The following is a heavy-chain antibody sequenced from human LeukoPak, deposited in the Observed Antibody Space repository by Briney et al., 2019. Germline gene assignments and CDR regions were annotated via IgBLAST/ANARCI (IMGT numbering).Heavy chain of an antibody. J-gene: IGHJ4*02. CDR3: ATAGRRYCSSTSCYLDY. CDR1: GYTLTELS. Sequence: ASVKVSCKVSGYTLTELSMHWVRQAPGKGLEWMGGFDPEDGETIYAQKFQGRVTMTEDTSTDTAYKELSSLRSEDTAVYYCATAGRRYCSSTSCYLDYWGQGTLVTVSS. CDR2: FDPEDGET. D-gene: IGHD2-2*01. V-gene: IGHV1-24*01.